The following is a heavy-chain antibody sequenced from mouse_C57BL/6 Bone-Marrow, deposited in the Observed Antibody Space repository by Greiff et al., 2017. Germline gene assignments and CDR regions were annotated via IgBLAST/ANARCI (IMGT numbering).Heavy chain of an antibody. CDR3: ARWELWYV. CDR1: GYTFTDYY. V-gene: IGHV1-26*01. Sequence: EVQLQQSGPELVKPGASVKISCKASGYTFTDYYMNWVKQSHGKSLEWIGDINPNNGGTSYNQKFKGKATLTVDKSSSTAYMELRSLTSEDSAVYYCARWELWYVWGTGTTVTVSS. D-gene: IGHD1-1*02. CDR2: INPNNGGT. J-gene: IGHJ1*03.